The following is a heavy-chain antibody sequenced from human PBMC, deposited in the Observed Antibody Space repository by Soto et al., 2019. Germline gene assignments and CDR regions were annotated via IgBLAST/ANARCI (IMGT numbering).Heavy chain of an antibody. J-gene: IGHJ6*02. CDR2: IIPISGTT. D-gene: IGHD2-15*01. V-gene: IGHV1-69*13. CDR1: GGTFSTHA. Sequence: SVKVSCKASGGTFSTHAIIWVRQAPGHGLEWVGGIIPISGTTYYTQKFQGRVTITADEPTSTAFMELSSLKSDDTAVFYCARGYCSGGNCYSGMDVWGQGTMVTVSS. CDR3: ARGYCSGGNCYSGMDV.